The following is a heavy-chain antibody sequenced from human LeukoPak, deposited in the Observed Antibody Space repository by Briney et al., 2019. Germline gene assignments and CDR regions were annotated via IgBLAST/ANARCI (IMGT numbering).Heavy chain of an antibody. CDR1: GGSMSSYY. CDR2: IYYSGST. CDR3: ARHRLACCGGDCSGGIDY. Sequence: SETLSLTCTVSGGSMSSYYWSWIRQPPGKGLEWIAYIYYSGSTNYNPSLKSRVTISVDTSKNQFSLKLSSVTAADTAVYYCARHRLACCGGDCSGGIDYWGQGTLVTVSS. V-gene: IGHV4-59*08. D-gene: IGHD2-21*02. J-gene: IGHJ4*02.